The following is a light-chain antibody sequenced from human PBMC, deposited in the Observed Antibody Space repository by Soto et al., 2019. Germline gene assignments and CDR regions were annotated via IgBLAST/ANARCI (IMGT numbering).Light chain of an antibody. J-gene: IGLJ2*01. CDR1: SGHSNYA. V-gene: IGLV4-69*01. Sequence: QPVLTQSPSASASLGASVKLTCTLSSGHSNYAIAWHQQQPEKGPRYLMKLNSDGSHSKGDGIPDRFSGSSSGAERYLPISSLQSEDEADYFCQTWGSGAVVFGGGTKLTVL. CDR3: QTWGSGAVV. CDR2: LNSDGSH.